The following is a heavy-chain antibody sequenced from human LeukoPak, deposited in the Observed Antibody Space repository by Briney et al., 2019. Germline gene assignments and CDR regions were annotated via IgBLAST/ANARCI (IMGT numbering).Heavy chain of an antibody. D-gene: IGHD3-3*01. CDR3: ARGAPGHYDFWSGYSYFDY. V-gene: IGHV4-39*07. CDR2: IYYSGST. CDR1: GGSISSSSYY. J-gene: IGHJ4*02. Sequence: SETLSLTCTVSGGSISSSSYYWGWIRQPPGKGLEWIGSIYYSGSTYYNPSLKSRVTISVDKSKNQFSLKLSSVTAADTAVYYCARGAPGHYDFWSGYSYFDYWGQGTLVTVSS.